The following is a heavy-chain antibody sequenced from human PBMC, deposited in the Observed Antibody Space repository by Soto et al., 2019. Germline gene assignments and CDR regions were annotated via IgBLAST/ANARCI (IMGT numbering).Heavy chain of an antibody. CDR2: IYYSGST. D-gene: IGHD6-19*01. V-gene: IGHV4-59*01. Sequence: QVQLQESGPGLVKPSETLSLTCTVSGGSISSYYWSWIRQPPGKGLEWIGYIYYSGSTNYNPSLKSRVTISVDTSKNQFSRKLSSVTAADTAVYYCARDDRIAVGRGWFDPWGQGTLVTVSS. CDR3: ARDDRIAVGRGWFDP. CDR1: GGSISSYY. J-gene: IGHJ5*02.